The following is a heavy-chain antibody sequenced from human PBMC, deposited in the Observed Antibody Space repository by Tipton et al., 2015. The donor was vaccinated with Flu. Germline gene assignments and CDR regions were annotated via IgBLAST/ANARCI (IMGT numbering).Heavy chain of an antibody. CDR2: IWYDGDNI. CDR1: GFTFSSYG. Sequence: SLRLSCAASGFTFSSYGMNWVRQAPGKGLEWVAFIWYDGDNIHYADSVEGRFTISRDNSKNTLYLQMNSLRPEDTAVYFCARDTRLSEDADTTAIDSWGQGTLVTVSS. CDR3: ARDTRLSEDADTTAIDS. J-gene: IGHJ4*02. D-gene: IGHD1-14*01. V-gene: IGHV3-30*02.